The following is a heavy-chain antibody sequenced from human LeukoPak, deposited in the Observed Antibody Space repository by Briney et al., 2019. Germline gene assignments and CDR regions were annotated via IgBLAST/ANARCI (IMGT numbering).Heavy chain of an antibody. CDR1: GFTFSSYW. V-gene: IGHV3-7*01. J-gene: IGHJ6*03. Sequence: GGSLRLSCAASGFTFSSYWMSWVRQAPGKGLEWVANIKQDGSEKYYVDSVKGRFTISRDNAKKLVYLQMNSLRAEETALYYCARDPYYMDVWGKGTTVTISS. CDR2: IKQDGSEK. CDR3: ARDPYYMDV.